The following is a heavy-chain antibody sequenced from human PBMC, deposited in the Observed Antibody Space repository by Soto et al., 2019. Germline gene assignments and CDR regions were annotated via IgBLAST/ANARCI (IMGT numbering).Heavy chain of an antibody. D-gene: IGHD3-16*01. Sequence: QVQLQESGPGLVKPSETLSLTCTVSGASMNNYYGSWIRQSPGKGLAHIGYMHFSGGANYSPSLRSRVTISVDTSNNQLSLKLSSMTAADTDTYYCVKSGHTFDRFVWGQGILVTVSS. CDR1: GASMNNYY. CDR2: MHFSGGA. V-gene: IGHV4-59*01. J-gene: IGHJ4*02. CDR3: VKSGHTFDRFV.